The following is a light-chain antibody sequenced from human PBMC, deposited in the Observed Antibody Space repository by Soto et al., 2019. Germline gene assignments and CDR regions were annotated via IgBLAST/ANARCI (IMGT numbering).Light chain of an antibody. CDR1: SSDVGGYDY. Sequence: QSALTQPPSASGSPGQSVTISCTGTSSDVGGYDYVSWYQQHPGKAPKLMIYEVTKRPSGVPDRFSGSKSGNTASLTVSGLQAEDDADYYCASYGGNNNFVFGSGTKV. J-gene: IGLJ1*01. CDR3: ASYGGNNNFV. V-gene: IGLV2-8*01. CDR2: EVT.